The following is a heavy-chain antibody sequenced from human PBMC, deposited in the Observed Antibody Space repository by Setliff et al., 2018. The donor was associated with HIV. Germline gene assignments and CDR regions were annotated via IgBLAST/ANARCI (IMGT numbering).Heavy chain of an antibody. Sequence: GGSLRLSCVGSGFSFSSYSMSWVRRAPGKGLEWIAYIYTGSNTILYGDSAEGRFTISRDNALNSLYLQLNSLRAGDTGVYYCSRPHTIAGNNRGQGTLVTVSS. V-gene: IGHV3-48*04. D-gene: IGHD2-21*01. CDR3: SRPHTIAGNN. CDR2: IYTGSNTI. J-gene: IGHJ4*02. CDR1: GFSFSSYS.